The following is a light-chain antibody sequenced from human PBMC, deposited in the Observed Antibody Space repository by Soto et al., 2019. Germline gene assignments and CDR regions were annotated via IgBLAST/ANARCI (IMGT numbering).Light chain of an antibody. Sequence: EIVLTQSPGTLSLSPGERATLSCMASQTITSNYLAWYQQKPGQAPRLLIYAASNRATGIPDRFSGSGSGTEFTLTISGLEPKDFAVYYCQQYDSSLWTFGQGTKV. J-gene: IGKJ1*01. CDR2: AAS. CDR1: QTITSNY. CDR3: QQYDSSLWT. V-gene: IGKV3-20*01.